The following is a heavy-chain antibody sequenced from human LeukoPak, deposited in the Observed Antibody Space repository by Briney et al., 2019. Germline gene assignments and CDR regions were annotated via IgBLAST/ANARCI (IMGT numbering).Heavy chain of an antibody. CDR1: GFTFDEYG. CDR3: VKDSNYDFWSGYYRGFDN. CDR2: ISRDGGRT. Sequence: GGSLRLSCAASGFTSGFTFDEYGMNWVRQVPGKGLEWVSGISRDGGRTGYADSVQGRFTISRDNSRNSLHLQMNSLRVEDTAFYYCVKDSNYDFWSGYYRGFDNWGQGTLVTVSS. V-gene: IGHV3-20*04. J-gene: IGHJ4*02. D-gene: IGHD3-3*01.